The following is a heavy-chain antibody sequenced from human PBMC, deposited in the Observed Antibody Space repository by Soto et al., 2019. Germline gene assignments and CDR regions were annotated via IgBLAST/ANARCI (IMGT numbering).Heavy chain of an antibody. CDR2: IGHSGSA. D-gene: IGHD2-15*01. V-gene: IGHV4-34*01. Sequence: QVQLQQWGAGLLKPSETLSLTCAVYGGSFSGYYWTWIRQPPGKGLEWVGEIGHSGSATYSPSLKSRVTISVDTSNNQFSLRLSSVTAADTAVYYCARGGNCIVSSCPLGSHYGMVVWGQGTTVTVSS. CDR3: ARGGNCIVSSCPLGSHYGMVV. CDR1: GGSFSGYY. J-gene: IGHJ6*02.